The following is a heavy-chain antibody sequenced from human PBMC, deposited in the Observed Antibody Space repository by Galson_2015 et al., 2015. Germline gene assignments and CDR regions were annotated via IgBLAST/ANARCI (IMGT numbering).Heavy chain of an antibody. J-gene: IGHJ6*02. CDR2: INAGNGNT. D-gene: IGHD2-2*01. V-gene: IGHV1-3*01. Sequence: SVKLSCKASGYTFTSYAMHWVRQAPGQGLEWMGWINAGNGNTKYSQKFQGRVTITRDTSASTAYMELSSLRSEDTAVYYCARESAWYCSSTSCYEGWHYGMDVRGQGTTVTVSS. CDR1: GYTFTSYA. CDR3: ARESAWYCSSTSCYEGWHYGMDV.